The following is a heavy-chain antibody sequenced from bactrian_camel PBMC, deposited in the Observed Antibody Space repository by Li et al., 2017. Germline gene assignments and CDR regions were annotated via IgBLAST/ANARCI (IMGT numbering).Heavy chain of an antibody. D-gene: IGHD7*01. Sequence: DVQLVESGGGLVQPGGSLRLSYAASGFTFSSYTMSWVRQAPGKGLEWVSGVNPGGITYYADSVKGRFTVSRDNAKNTLYLQLDTLKFEDTATYYCTNHPDGDWDYGMDYWGKGTQVTVS. CDR2: VNPGGIT. V-gene: IGHV3S31*01. CDR1: GFTFSSYT. J-gene: IGHJ7*01.